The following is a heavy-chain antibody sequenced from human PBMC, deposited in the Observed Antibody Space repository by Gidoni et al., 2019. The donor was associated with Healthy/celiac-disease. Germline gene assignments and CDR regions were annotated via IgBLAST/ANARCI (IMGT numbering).Heavy chain of an antibody. J-gene: IGHJ4*02. Sequence: QVQLVQSGAGVRKPGTSVKVSSKASVSTFPSYYMHWVRQAPGQGLEWMGIINPSGGSTSYAQKFQGRVTMTRDTSTSTVYMELSSLRSEDTAVYYCARDSVVEMATIPDYWGQGTLVTVSS. CDR3: ARDSVVEMATIPDY. D-gene: IGHD5-12*01. CDR2: INPSGGST. V-gene: IGHV1-46*01. CDR1: VSTFPSYY.